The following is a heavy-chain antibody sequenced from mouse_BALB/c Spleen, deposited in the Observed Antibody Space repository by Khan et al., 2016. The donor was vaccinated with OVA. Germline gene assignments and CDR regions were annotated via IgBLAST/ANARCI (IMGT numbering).Heavy chain of an antibody. CDR2: INTYTGEP. J-gene: IGHJ4*01. CDR3: ARGVYSGTMDY. CDR1: GYTFTNNG. Sequence: QIQLVQSGPELKKPGETVKISCKTSGYTFTNNGMNWVKQTPGKGLKWMGWINTYTGEPTYAGDFKGRFVFSLETSASTAYLQINSLKNEDTATYVCARGVYSGTMDYWGQGTSVTVSS. V-gene: IGHV9-3-1*01.